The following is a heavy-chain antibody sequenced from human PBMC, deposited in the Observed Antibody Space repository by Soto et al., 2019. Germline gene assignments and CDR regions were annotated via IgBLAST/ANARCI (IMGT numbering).Heavy chain of an antibody. CDR2: IYYSGST. CDR1: GGSISSGDYY. D-gene: IGHD2-2*01. J-gene: IGHJ5*02. CDR3: AREGVPAATGENWFDP. V-gene: IGHV4-30-4*01. Sequence: SETLSLTCTVSGGSISSGDYYWSWIRQPPGKGLEWIGYIYYSGSTYYNPSLKSRVTISVDTSKNQFSLKLSSVTAADTAVYYCAREGVPAATGENWFDPWGQGTLVTVSS.